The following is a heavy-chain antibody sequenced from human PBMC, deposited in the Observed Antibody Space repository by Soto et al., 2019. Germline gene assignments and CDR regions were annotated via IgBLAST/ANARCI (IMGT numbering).Heavy chain of an antibody. J-gene: IGHJ5*02. Sequence: PSETLSLTCTVSGGSISSYYWSWIRQPPGKGLEWIGYIYYSGSTNYNPSLKSRVTISVDTSKNQFSLKLSSVTAADTAVYYFLRIIAAPPVSIDPCCPAPXVPVSA. V-gene: IGHV4-59*01. CDR1: GGSISSYY. CDR3: LRIIAAPPVSIDP. D-gene: IGHD6-6*01. CDR2: IYYSGST.